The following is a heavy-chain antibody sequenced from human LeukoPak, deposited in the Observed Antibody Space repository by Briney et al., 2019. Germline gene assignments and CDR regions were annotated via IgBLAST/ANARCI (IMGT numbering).Heavy chain of an antibody. CDR3: AKDLRGFDY. Sequence: GRSLRLSCAASGFTFDDYAMHWVRQAPGKGLEWVSGISWNSGSIGYADSVKGRFTISRDNSKNTLYLQMNSLRAEDTAVYYCAKDLRGFDYWGQGTLVTVSS. CDR1: GFTFDDYA. CDR2: ISWNSGSI. J-gene: IGHJ4*02. D-gene: IGHD3-16*01. V-gene: IGHV3-9*01.